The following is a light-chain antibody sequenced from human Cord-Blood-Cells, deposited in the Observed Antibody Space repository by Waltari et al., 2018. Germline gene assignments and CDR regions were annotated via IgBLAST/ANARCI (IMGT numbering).Light chain of an antibody. CDR2: DVS. J-gene: IGLJ3*02. CDR3: SSYTSSSTWV. CDR1: SSDVGGYNY. V-gene: IGLV2-14*01. Sequence: QSALTQPASVSGSPGQSITISCTGTSSDVGGYNYVSWYQQHPGKAPKLILYDVSNRPSGVSNRFSGSKSGNTASLTISGLQAEDEADYYCSSYTSSSTWVFGGGTKLTVL.